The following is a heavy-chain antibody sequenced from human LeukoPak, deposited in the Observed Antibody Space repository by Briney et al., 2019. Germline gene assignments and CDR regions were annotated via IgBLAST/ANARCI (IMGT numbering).Heavy chain of an antibody. J-gene: IGHJ4*02. V-gene: IGHV1-2*02. D-gene: IGHD5-24*01. Sequence: ASVKVSCKASGYTFTTYAMHWVRQAPGQGHKWMGSITPSGGTNHPQKFQGRVAITRDTSITTAYRDLSRLTSDDTAVYYCARDRYGDGFAHFDYWGQGALVTVSS. CDR3: ARDRYGDGFAHFDY. CDR1: GYTFTTYA. CDR2: ITPSGGT.